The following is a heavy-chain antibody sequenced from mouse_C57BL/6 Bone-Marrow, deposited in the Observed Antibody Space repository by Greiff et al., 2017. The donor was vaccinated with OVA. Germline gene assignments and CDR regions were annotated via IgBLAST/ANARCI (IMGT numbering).Heavy chain of an antibody. D-gene: IGHD2-3*01. J-gene: IGHJ4*01. CDR3: ARGWLLHYYAMDY. V-gene: IGHV1-59*01. CDR1: GYTFTSYW. Sequence: QVQLQQPGAELVRPGTSVKLSCKASGYTFTSYWMHWVKQRPGQGLEWIGVIDPSDSYTNYNQKFKGKATLTVDTSSSTAYMQLSSLTSEDSAVYYCARGWLLHYYAMDYWGQGTSVTVSS. CDR2: IDPSDSYT.